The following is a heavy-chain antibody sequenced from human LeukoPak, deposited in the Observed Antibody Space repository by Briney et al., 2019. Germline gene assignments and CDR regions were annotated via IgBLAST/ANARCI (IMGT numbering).Heavy chain of an antibody. CDR2: IYYSGST. Sequence: PSETLSLTCTVSGGSISSSSYYWGWIRQPPGKGLEWIGSIYYSGSTYYNPSLKSRVTISVDTSKNQFSLKLSSVTAADTAVYYCAREPYTVAGTDYWGQGTLVTVSS. D-gene: IGHD6-19*01. J-gene: IGHJ4*02. CDR3: AREPYTVAGTDY. CDR1: GGSISSSSYY. V-gene: IGHV4-39*07.